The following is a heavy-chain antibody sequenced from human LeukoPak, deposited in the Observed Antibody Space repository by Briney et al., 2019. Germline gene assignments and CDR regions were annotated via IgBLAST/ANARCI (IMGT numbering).Heavy chain of an antibody. D-gene: IGHD3-9*01. CDR1: GFTFSSYS. J-gene: IGHJ3*02. V-gene: IGHV3-21*01. Sequence: GGSLRLSCAASGFTFSSYSMNWVRQAPGKGLEWVSSISSSSSYISYADSVKGRFTISGDNAKNSLYLQMNSLRAEDTAVYYCASPDPPYYDIFPPHPFDIWGQGTMVTVSS. CDR2: ISSSSSYI. CDR3: ASPDPPYYDIFPPHPFDI.